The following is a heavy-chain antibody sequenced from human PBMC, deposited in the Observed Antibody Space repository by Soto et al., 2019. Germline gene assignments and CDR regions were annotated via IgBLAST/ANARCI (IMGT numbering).Heavy chain of an antibody. D-gene: IGHD3-10*01. Sequence: PGGSLRLSCAASGFTFSNAWMNWVRQAPGKGLEWVGRIKSKTDGGTTDYAAPVKGRFTISRDDSKNTLYLQMNSLKTEDTAVYYCTTEDRLPWFGESDDAFDIWGQGTMVTVSS. J-gene: IGHJ3*02. CDR3: TTEDRLPWFGESDDAFDI. V-gene: IGHV3-15*07. CDR2: IKSKTDGGTT. CDR1: GFTFSNAW.